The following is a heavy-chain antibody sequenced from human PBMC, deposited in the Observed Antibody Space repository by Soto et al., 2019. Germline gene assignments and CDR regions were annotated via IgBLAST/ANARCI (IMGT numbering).Heavy chain of an antibody. CDR2: IYYSGST. V-gene: IGHV4-59*01. Sequence: SETLSLTCTVSGGSISSYYWSWIRQPPGKGLEWIGYIYYSGSTNYNPSLKSRVTISVDTSKNQFSLKLSSVTAADTAVYYCARVAYVDYIWGGYRAPRAPYDFDYWGQGALVTVSS. D-gene: IGHD3-16*02. J-gene: IGHJ4*02. CDR3: ARVAYVDYIWGGYRAPRAPYDFDY. CDR1: GGSISSYY.